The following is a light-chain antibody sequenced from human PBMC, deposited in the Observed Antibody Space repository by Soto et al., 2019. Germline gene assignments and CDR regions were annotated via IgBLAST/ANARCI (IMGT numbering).Light chain of an antibody. CDR3: GLYTRSLYV. J-gene: IGLJ1*01. V-gene: IGLV2-14*01. CDR1: SSDVGGYNY. Sequence: QSVLTQPASVSGSPGQSITISCTGTSSDVGGYNYVSWYQQHPGKAPKLMIYEVSNRPSGVSNRFSGSKSGNTASLTISGLQAVFEDDYSCGLYTRSLYV. CDR2: EVS.